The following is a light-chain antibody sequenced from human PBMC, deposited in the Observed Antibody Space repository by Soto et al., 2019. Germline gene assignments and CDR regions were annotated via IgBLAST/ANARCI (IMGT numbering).Light chain of an antibody. J-gene: IGKJ1*01. CDR1: QSVSSTY. V-gene: IGKV3-20*01. Sequence: EIVLTQSPGTLALSPGERATLSCRASQSVSSTYLVWYQKKPGQAPRLLIYGATSRASGIPDRFSVSGSGTDFTLTISRLEPEDFAMYYSQQYDNYPQTLGQGTRVEIK. CDR2: GAT. CDR3: QQYDNYPQT.